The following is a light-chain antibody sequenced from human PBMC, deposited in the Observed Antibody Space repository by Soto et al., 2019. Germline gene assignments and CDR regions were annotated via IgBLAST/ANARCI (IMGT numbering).Light chain of an antibody. J-gene: IGKJ4*01. CDR3: QQRSNWPPLT. CDR2: DAS. Sequence: EIVMTQSPATLSVSPGERATLSFRASQSVSSYLAWYQQKPGQAPRLLIFDASNRATGIPARFSGSGSGTDFTLTISSLEPEDSAVYYCQQRSNWPPLTFGGGTKVDIK. CDR1: QSVSSY. V-gene: IGKV3-11*01.